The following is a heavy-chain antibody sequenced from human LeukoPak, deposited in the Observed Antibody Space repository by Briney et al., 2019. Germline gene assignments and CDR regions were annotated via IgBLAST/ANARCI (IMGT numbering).Heavy chain of an antibody. CDR2: ISGSGGST. CDR3: ARDADIAAAGLLDY. CDR1: GFTFSSYA. V-gene: IGHV3-23*01. Sequence: GASLRLSCAASGFTFSSYAMSWVRQAPGKGLEWVSAISGSGGSTYYADSVKGRFTISRDNAKNSLYLQMNGLRAEDTAVYYCARDADIAAAGLLDYWGQGTLVTVSS. J-gene: IGHJ4*02. D-gene: IGHD6-13*01.